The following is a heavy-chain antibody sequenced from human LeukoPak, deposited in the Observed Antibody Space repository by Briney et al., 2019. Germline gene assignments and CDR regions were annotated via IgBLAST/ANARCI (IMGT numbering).Heavy chain of an antibody. J-gene: IGHJ6*03. Sequence: ASVKVSCKASGYTFTSYDINWVRQATGQGLEWMGWMNPNSGNTGYAQKFQGRVTMTRNTSISTAYMELSSLRSEDTAVYYCARGIREGRRGVYYVDVWGKGTTVTISS. CDR3: ARGIREGRRGVYYVDV. CDR1: GYTFTSYD. V-gene: IGHV1-8*01. D-gene: IGHD3-3*02. CDR2: MNPNSGNT.